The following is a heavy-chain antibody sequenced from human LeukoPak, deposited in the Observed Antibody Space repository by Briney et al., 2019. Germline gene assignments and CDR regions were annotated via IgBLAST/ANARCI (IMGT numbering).Heavy chain of an antibody. J-gene: IGHJ3*02. CDR1: GFTFDDYA. CDR2: ISWNSGSM. Sequence: GGSLRLSCAASGFTFDDYAMHWVRQAPGKGLEWVSGISWNSGSMGYADSVKGRFTISRDNAKNSLYLQMNSLRAEDTALYYCAEAKTGSDYYDLRGDAFDIWGQGTMVTVSS. D-gene: IGHD3-22*01. CDR3: AEAKTGSDYYDLRGDAFDI. V-gene: IGHV3-9*01.